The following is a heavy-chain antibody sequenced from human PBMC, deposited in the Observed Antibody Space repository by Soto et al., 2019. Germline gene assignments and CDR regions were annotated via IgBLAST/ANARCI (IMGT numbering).Heavy chain of an antibody. J-gene: IGHJ6*02. Sequence: ASVKVSCKASGYRFTSYAMHWWRQARGQRLEWMRWVNAGNGNTKYSQKFQGRVTITRDTSASTAYMELSSLRSEDTAVYYCASTGDDILTGYYIPFFHYGMDVWGQGTTVTVS. CDR3: ASTGDDILTGYYIPFFHYGMDV. CDR2: VNAGNGNT. D-gene: IGHD3-9*01. CDR1: GYRFTSYA. V-gene: IGHV1-3*01.